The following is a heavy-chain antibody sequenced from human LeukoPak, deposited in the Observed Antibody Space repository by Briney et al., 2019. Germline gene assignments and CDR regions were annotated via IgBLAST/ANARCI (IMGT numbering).Heavy chain of an antibody. Sequence: GGSLRLSCATSGFMFSGSAMHWVRQASGKGLEWIGRIRTRKNNYATAYGASVTGRFIISRDDSKKTTDLQMNSLKTEDPAVYYCTTYYYDGSGTVFINYWGQGTLVTVTS. CDR2: IRTRKNNYAT. V-gene: IGHV3-73*01. J-gene: IGHJ4*02. CDR1: GFMFSGSA. CDR3: TTYYYDGSGTVFINY. D-gene: IGHD3-22*01.